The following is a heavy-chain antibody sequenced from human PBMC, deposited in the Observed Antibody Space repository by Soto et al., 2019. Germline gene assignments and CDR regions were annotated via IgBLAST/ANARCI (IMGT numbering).Heavy chain of an antibody. J-gene: IGHJ6*02. V-gene: IGHV1-69*01. CDR2: IIPIPGTA. CDR1: GGTFGSYA. Sequence: QVQLVQSGAEVKKPGSSVKVSCKASGGTFGSYAISWVRQAPGQGLEWMGGIIPIPGTANYAQKFQARVTIAADESPSTAYMELSSLRSEDTAVYYCARSQGSSTSLEIYYYYYYGMDVWGQGTTVTVSS. D-gene: IGHD2-2*01. CDR3: ARSQGSSTSLEIYYYYYYGMDV.